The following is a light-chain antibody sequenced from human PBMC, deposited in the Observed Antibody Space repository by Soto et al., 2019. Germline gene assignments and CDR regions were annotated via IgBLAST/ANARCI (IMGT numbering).Light chain of an antibody. CDR1: QTITSR. CDR3: QQYINYWT. Sequence: DIQMTQSPSTLSASVGDRVTITCRASQTITSRLAWYQQKPGKAPKLLIYDASSLESGVPSRFSGSGSGTEFTLTISSLQPDDFATYYCQQYINYWTFGQGTKVEIK. J-gene: IGKJ1*01. CDR2: DAS. V-gene: IGKV1-5*01.